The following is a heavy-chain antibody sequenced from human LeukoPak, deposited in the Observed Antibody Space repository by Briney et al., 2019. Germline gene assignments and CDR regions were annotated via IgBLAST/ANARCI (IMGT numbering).Heavy chain of an antibody. CDR3: AGGLLWFGELSGPLDY. CDR1: GGSISSYY. J-gene: IGHJ4*02. CDR2: IYYSGST. V-gene: IGHV4-59*08. D-gene: IGHD3-10*01. Sequence: SETLSLTCTVSGGSISSYYWSWIRQPPGKGLEWIGYIYYSGSTNYNPSLKSRVTISVDTSKNQFSLKLSSVTAADTAVYYCAGGLLWFGELSGPLDYWGQGTLVTVSS.